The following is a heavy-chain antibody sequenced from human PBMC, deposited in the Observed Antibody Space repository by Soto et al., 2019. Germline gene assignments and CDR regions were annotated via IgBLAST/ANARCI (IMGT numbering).Heavy chain of an antibody. CDR2: AYYRSRWRY. Sequence: SETLSLTCAICGDSVSNNGATWNWIRQSPSRGLEWLGRAYYRSRWRYDYATSVRGRITINPDTSKNQFSLQLNSVTPEDTAVYYCARDPPDFNSGFDYWGQGTPVTVSS. CDR1: GDSVSNNGAT. J-gene: IGHJ4*02. CDR3: ARDPPDFNSGFDY. V-gene: IGHV6-1*01. D-gene: IGHD2-15*01.